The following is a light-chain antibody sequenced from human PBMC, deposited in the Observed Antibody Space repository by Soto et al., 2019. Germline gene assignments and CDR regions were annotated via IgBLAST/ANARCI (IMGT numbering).Light chain of an antibody. CDR3: QQYDSYSS. V-gene: IGKV1-8*01. CDR1: QGISSY. J-gene: IGKJ4*01. Sequence: AIRMTQSPSSLSASTGDRVTITCRASQGISSYLAWYQQKPGKAPKVLIYAASTLQSGVPSRFSGSGSGTDFTLTISCLQPDDFATYYCQQYDSYSSFGGGTKVDI. CDR2: AAS.